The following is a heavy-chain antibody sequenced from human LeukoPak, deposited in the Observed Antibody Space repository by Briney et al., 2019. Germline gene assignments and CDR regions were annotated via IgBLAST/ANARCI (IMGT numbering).Heavy chain of an antibody. CDR2: ISSSSSYI. D-gene: IGHD2-8*01. Sequence: GGSPRLSCAASGFTFSSYSMNWVRQAPGKGLEWVSSISSSSSYIYYADSVKGRFTISRDNAKNSLYLQMNSLRAEDTAVYYCARDKYCTNGVCTNWFDPWGQGTLVTVSS. J-gene: IGHJ5*02. CDR3: ARDKYCTNGVCTNWFDP. CDR1: GFTFSSYS. V-gene: IGHV3-21*01.